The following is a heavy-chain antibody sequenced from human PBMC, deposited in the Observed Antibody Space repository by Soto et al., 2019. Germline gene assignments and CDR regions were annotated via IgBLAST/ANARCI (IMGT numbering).Heavy chain of an antibody. Sequence: PSETLSLTCAVYGGSFSGYYWSWIRQPPGKGLEWIGEINHSGSTNYNPSLKSRVTISVDTSKNQFSLKLSSVTAADTAVYYCARGGKVLLWFGELFNGMDVWGQGTTVTSP. CDR1: GGSFSGYY. V-gene: IGHV4-34*01. J-gene: IGHJ6*02. CDR3: ARGGKVLLWFGELFNGMDV. CDR2: INHSGST. D-gene: IGHD3-10*01.